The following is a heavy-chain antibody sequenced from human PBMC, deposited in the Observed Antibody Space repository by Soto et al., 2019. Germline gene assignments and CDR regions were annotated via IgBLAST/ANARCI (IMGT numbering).Heavy chain of an antibody. CDR3: ATLNSFGSDY. V-gene: IGHV3-74*03. D-gene: IGHD5-18*01. Sequence: EVQLVESGGGLVQPGGSLRLSCVASGFTFSNYWMHWVRQAPGKGLVWVSGIYSDGSGTMYADSVKGRFTISRDNAKSTLYLQMNSLRAEDTAVYYCATLNSFGSDYWGRGTLVTVSS. CDR2: IYSDGSGT. J-gene: IGHJ4*02. CDR1: GFTFSNYW.